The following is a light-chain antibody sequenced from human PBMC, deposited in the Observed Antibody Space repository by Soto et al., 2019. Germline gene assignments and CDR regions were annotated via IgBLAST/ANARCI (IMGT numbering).Light chain of an antibody. CDR3: SSYTGSGSLYV. V-gene: IGLV2-14*03. J-gene: IGLJ1*01. Sequence: QSVLTQPASVSGSPGQSITISCTGTSSEVGAYAYVSWYQHHPGKVPKLMIYDVGVRPSGVSNRFSGSKSGNTASLTISGLQADDEADYYCSSYTGSGSLYVFGTGTKVT. CDR1: SSEVGAYAY. CDR2: DVG.